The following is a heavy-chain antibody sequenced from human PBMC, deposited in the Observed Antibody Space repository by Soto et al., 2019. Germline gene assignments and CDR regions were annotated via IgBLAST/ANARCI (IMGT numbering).Heavy chain of an antibody. J-gene: IGHJ4*02. V-gene: IGHV4-39*01. CDR1: GGSIRSSSYY. Sequence: PSETLSLTCTFSGGSIRSSSYYLGWIRQPPGKGLEWIGSIYYSGSTYYNPSLKSRVTISVDTSKNQFSLKLSSVTAADTAVYYCASGSVAATIFGPRGLGPADYWGQGTLVTVSS. CDR2: IYYSGST. D-gene: IGHD5-12*01. CDR3: ASGSVAATIFGPRGLGPADY.